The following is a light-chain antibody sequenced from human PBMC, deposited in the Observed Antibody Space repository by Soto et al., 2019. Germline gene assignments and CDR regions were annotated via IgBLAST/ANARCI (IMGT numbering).Light chain of an antibody. CDR2: GTS. CDR1: QSVGSY. V-gene: IGKV3-15*01. J-gene: IGKJ1*01. Sequence: ETVMTQSPATLSVSPGERATLSCRASQSVGSYLAWYQQKPGQAPRLLIYGTSTRATGVPARFSGSGSETEFTITISSLQSEDFAIYYCQQYKNWPPWTFGQGPKVEIK. CDR3: QQYKNWPPWT.